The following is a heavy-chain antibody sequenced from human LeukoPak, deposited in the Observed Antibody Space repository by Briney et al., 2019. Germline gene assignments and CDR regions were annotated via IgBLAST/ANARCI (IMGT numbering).Heavy chain of an antibody. V-gene: IGHV3-48*01. CDR1: GFTFNIFS. Sequence: GGSLRLSCEASGFTFNIFSMNWVRQAPGKGLERLSYIGGNTGIIWYADSVKGRFTISRDNAKNSLYLQMNSLGAEDTALYYCARELVTTEISYFDYWGQGTLVTVSS. D-gene: IGHD1-1*01. J-gene: IGHJ4*02. CDR2: IGGNTGII. CDR3: ARELVTTEISYFDY.